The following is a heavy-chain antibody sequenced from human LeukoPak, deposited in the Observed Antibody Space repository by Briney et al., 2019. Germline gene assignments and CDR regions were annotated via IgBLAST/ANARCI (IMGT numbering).Heavy chain of an antibody. J-gene: IGHJ4*02. D-gene: IGHD2-15*01. Sequence: GGSLRLSCAASGFTFSSYWMHWVRQAPGKGLVWVSRINSDGSSTSYADSAKGRFTISRDNAKNTLYLQMNSLRAEDTAVYYCARGGSGYCSAGSCYPIDYWGQGTLVTVSS. CDR3: ARGGSGYCSAGSCYPIDY. CDR2: INSDGSST. CDR1: GFTFSSYW. V-gene: IGHV3-74*01.